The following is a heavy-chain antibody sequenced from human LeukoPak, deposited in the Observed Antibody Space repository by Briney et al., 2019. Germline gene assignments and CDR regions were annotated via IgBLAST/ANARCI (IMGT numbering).Heavy chain of an antibody. CDR1: GFTFSRYW. Sequence: GGSLRLSCEAFGFTFSRYWMHWVRQATGKGLMWVSRINSDGSATTYADFVKGRFTISRDNAKNTVYLQMNSLRVDDTAIYYCERDYGAWGQGTLVTVSP. V-gene: IGHV3-74*03. CDR2: INSDGSAT. D-gene: IGHD4/OR15-4a*01. CDR3: ERDYGA. J-gene: IGHJ5*02.